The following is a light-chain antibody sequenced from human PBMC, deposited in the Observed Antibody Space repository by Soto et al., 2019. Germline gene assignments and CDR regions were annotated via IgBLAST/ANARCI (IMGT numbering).Light chain of an antibody. J-gene: IGKJ1*01. CDR3: QQYYSTPPT. CDR2: WPS. V-gene: IGKV4-1*01. CDR1: QSVLYSSNSKNY. Sequence: DIVMTQSPDSLAVSLGERATVNCKSSQSVLYSSNSKNYLAWYQQKPGQPTKRLIYWPSSRGSGVPARFSGRGSGTDFSLTFRSLQAEDVAVYYCQQYYSTPPTFGQGTKVEVK.